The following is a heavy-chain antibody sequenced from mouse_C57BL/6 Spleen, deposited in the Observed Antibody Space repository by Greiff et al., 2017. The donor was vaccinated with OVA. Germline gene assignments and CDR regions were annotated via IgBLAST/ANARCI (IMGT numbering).Heavy chain of an antibody. Sequence: QVQLKESGPELVKPGASVKISCKASGYAFSSSWMNWVKQRPGQGLEWIGRIYPGDGDTNYNGKFKGKATLTADKSSSTAYMQLSSLTSEDSAVYFCARDGDYYGSSYNYWGQGTTLTVSS. CDR3: ARDGDYYGSSYNY. D-gene: IGHD1-1*01. V-gene: IGHV1-82*01. CDR1: GYAFSSSW. J-gene: IGHJ2*01. CDR2: IYPGDGDT.